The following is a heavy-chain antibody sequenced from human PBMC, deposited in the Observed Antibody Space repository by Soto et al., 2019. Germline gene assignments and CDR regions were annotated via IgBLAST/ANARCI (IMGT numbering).Heavy chain of an antibody. Sequence: QLVESGGGLIQPGGSLRLSCAASGFTVSTNYISWVRQAPGKGLEWVSVIYSGGPTQYADSVKGRFTISRDNSKNTVYLHMNSLRAEDTAVYYCARLVAATSYHFDYWGQGTLVTVSS. D-gene: IGHD1-26*01. J-gene: IGHJ4*02. CDR3: ARLVAATSYHFDY. V-gene: IGHV3-53*01. CDR2: IYSGGPT. CDR1: GFTVSTNY.